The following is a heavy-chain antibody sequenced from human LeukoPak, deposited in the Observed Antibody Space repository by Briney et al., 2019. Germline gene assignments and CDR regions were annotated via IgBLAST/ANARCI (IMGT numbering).Heavy chain of an antibody. CDR2: IYYSGST. J-gene: IGHJ3*02. CDR3: ARSNGYGLVDI. CDR1: GGSFSGYY. D-gene: IGHD3-10*01. V-gene: IGHV4-34*01. Sequence: SETLSLTCAVYGGSFSGYYWSWIRQPPGKGLEWIGSIYYSGSTYYNPSLQSRVIILIDTSKNHFSLTLTSVTAADTAVYYCARSNGYGLVDIWGQGTMVTVSS.